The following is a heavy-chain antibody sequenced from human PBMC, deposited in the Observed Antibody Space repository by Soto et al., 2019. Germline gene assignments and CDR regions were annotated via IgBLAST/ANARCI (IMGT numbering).Heavy chain of an antibody. J-gene: IGHJ5*02. Sequence: EVQLLESGGGLEQPRGSLRLSCAASGFTFSSYAMSWVRQAPGKGLEWVSAISGSGGSTYYADSVKGRFTISRDNSKNTLYLQMNSLRAEDTAVYYCAKDWDTGVDSRSWGQGTLVTVSS. CDR1: GFTFSSYA. V-gene: IGHV3-23*01. CDR3: AKDWDTGVDSRS. CDR2: ISGSGGST. D-gene: IGHD3-3*01.